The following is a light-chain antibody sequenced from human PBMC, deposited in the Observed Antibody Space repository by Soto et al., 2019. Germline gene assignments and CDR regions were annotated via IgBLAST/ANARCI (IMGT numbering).Light chain of an antibody. CDR3: QQRSSWPRMYT. V-gene: IGKV3-11*01. CDR1: QSDGNY. CDR2: DVS. J-gene: IGKJ2*01. Sequence: IVLTQSPATLSLSPGERATLSCRASQSDGNYIAWYQQKPGQPPRLLIYDVSNRATGVPARFSGSGSGTDFTLTIGSLEPEDFGVYHCQQRSSWPRMYTFGQGTKLEI.